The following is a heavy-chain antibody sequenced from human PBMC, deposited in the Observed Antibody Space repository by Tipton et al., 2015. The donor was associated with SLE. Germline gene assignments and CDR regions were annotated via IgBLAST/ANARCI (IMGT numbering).Heavy chain of an antibody. Sequence: SLRLSCAASGFTFSSFAMSWVRQAPGKGLEWVSGISGSGGSTYYADSVKGRFTISRDNAKNSLYLQMNSLRAEDTAVYYCARSRLKQQLVPGDYWGQGTLVTVSS. CDR3: ARSRLKQQLVPGDY. D-gene: IGHD6-13*01. V-gene: IGHV3-23*01. J-gene: IGHJ4*02. CDR2: ISGSGGST. CDR1: GFTFSSFA.